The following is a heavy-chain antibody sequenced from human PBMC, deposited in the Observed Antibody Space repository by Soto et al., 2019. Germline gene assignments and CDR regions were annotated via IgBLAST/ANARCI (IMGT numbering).Heavy chain of an antibody. V-gene: IGHV4-4*02. CDR2: VYHSGSN. J-gene: IGHJ4*02. Sequence: SETLSLTCAVSGGSISSSNWWSWVRQPPGKGLEWIGEVYHSGSNNYNPSLKSRVTISVDKSKNQFSLKLRSVTAADTAVYYCARGDSSGYSLPAAPFDFWGQGTLVTVSS. CDR3: ARGDSSGYSLPAAPFDF. CDR1: GGSISSSNW. D-gene: IGHD3-22*01.